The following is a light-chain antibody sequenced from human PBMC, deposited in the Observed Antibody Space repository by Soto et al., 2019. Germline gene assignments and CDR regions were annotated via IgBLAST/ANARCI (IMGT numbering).Light chain of an antibody. J-gene: IGLJ2*01. CDR3: SSYTSSSTLV. CDR2: DVI. Sequence: QSALTQPASVSGSPGQSITISCTGTSSDVGGYNYVSWYQQHPGKAPKLMIFDVINRPSGVSNRFSGSKSGNTASLTISGLQAEDDADYYCSSYTSSSTLVFGGGTKLTVL. V-gene: IGLV2-14*01. CDR1: SSDVGGYNY.